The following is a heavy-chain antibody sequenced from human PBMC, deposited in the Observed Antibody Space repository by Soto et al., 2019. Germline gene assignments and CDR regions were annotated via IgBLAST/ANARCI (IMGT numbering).Heavy chain of an antibody. CDR3: TKAFIAVAVPDY. D-gene: IGHD6-19*01. J-gene: IGHJ4*01. CDR2: ITGNGLNS. V-gene: IGHV3-23*01. Sequence: GGSLRLSXAASGFTFHSHAMNWVRLAPGKGLEWISSITGNGLNSYYANSVKGRFTISRDNSKNTVYLQMNGLGAEDTAVYYCTKAFIAVAVPDYWGPGTLVTVSS. CDR1: GFTFHSHA.